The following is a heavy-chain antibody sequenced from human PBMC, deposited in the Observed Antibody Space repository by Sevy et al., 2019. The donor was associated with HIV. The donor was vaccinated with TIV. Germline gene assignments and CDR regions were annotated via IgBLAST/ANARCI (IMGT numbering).Heavy chain of an antibody. CDR1: GFTFSSYW. CDR2: IKQDGSEK. V-gene: IGHV3-7*01. J-gene: IGHJ5*02. CDR3: ARDGLRIFGAGENWFDP. D-gene: IGHD3-3*01. Sequence: GGSLRLSCAASGFTFSSYWMSWVRQAPGKGLEWVANIKQDGSEKYYVDSVKGRFTIPRDNAKNSLYLQMNSLRAEDTAVYYCARDGLRIFGAGENWFDPWGQGTLVTVSS.